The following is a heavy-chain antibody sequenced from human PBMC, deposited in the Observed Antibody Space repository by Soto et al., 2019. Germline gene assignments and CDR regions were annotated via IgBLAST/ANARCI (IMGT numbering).Heavy chain of an antibody. CDR1: GFTFSNAW. CDR3: TTDRLPKRLRSKNDY. J-gene: IGHJ4*02. V-gene: IGHV3-15*07. Sequence: GGSLRLSCAASGFTFSNAWMNWVRQAPGKGLEWVGRIKSKTDGGTTDYAAPVKGRFTISRDDSKNTLYLQMNSLKTEDTAVYYCTTDRLPKRLRSKNDYWGQGTLVTVSS. D-gene: IGHD4-17*01. CDR2: IKSKTDGGTT.